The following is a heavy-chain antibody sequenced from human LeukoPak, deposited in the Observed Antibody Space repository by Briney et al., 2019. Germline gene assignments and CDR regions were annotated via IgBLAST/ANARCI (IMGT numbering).Heavy chain of an antibody. V-gene: IGHV5-51*01. CDR2: IYPGDSDT. Sequence: GESLKISCKGSGYTFHSYWIAWVRQMPGKGLEWMGIIYPGDSDTRYSPSFQGQVTISADKSISTAYLQWSSLKASDTAMYYCARFASGRGDYVDYWGQGTLVTVSS. CDR1: GYTFHSYW. D-gene: IGHD2-15*01. J-gene: IGHJ4*02. CDR3: ARFASGRGDYVDY.